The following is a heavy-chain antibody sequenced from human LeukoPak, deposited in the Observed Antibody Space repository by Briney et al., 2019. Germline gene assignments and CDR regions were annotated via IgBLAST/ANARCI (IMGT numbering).Heavy chain of an antibody. CDR2: SCSGGST. D-gene: IGHD5-12*01. CDR1: WFSVTSHY. V-gene: IGHV3-53*01. Sequence: GGSLTLSCAAAWFSVTSHYMSWVRQAPGKGLEWGEVSCSGGSTYYADSVKGRFTISRDNSKNTLYLQMDSLRAEDTAVYYCAIELNRLRRVCDPWGQGTLVTVSS. J-gene: IGHJ5*02. CDR3: AIELNRLRRVCDP.